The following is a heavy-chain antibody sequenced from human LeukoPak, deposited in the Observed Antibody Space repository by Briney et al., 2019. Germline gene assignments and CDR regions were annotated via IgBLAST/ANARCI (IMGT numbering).Heavy chain of an antibody. D-gene: IGHD3-22*01. CDR3: ARGDYFDTSGFRRGYYYYGMDV. CDR1: GFTFSSCG. V-gene: IGHV3-48*03. Sequence: PGGSLRLSCAASGFTFSSCGMNWVRQAPGKGLEWVSSIGTSGSTIYYADSVKGRFTISRDNAKNSLCLQMNSLRAEDTAVYFCARGDYFDTSGFRRGYYYYGMDVWGQGTTVTVSS. CDR2: IGTSGSTI. J-gene: IGHJ6*02.